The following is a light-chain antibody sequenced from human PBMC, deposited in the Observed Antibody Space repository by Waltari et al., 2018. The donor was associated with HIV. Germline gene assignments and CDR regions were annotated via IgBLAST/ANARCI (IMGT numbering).Light chain of an antibody. CDR1: QSVLSSSNNKNY. CDR3: QQYYNTPSIT. V-gene: IGKV4-1*01. J-gene: IGKJ5*01. Sequence: TINCKSSQSVLSSSNNKNYLAWYQQRPGQPPKLLISWASARESGVSDRISGSGSGTDFTLTINSLQAEDVAVYYCQQYYNTPSITFGQGTRLEIK. CDR2: WAS.